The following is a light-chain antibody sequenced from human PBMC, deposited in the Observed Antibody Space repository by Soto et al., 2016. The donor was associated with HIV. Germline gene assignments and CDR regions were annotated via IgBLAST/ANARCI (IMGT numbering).Light chain of an antibody. V-gene: IGLV3-1*01. CDR2: QDS. CDR3: QVWDSSTVV. Sequence: SYELTQPPSVSVSPGQTASITCSGDKLGDKYASWYQQKPGQSPVLVTYQDSKRPSGIPERFSGSNSGNTATLTISGTQAMDEADYYCQVWDSSTVVFGGGTKLTVL. J-gene: IGLJ2*01. CDR1: KLGDKY.